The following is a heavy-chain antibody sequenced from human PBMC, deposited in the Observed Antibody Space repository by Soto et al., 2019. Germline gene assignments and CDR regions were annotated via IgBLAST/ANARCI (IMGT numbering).Heavy chain of an antibody. CDR1: GFTFSSYG. CDR2: IWYDGSNK. Sequence: GGSLRLSCAASGFTFSSYGMHWVRQAPGKGLEWVAVIWYDGSNKYYADSVKGRFTISRDNSKNTLYLQMNSLRAEDTAVYYCARDQKGGNYYYGMDVWGQGTTVTVSS. D-gene: IGHD1-26*01. V-gene: IGHV3-33*01. J-gene: IGHJ6*02. CDR3: ARDQKGGNYYYGMDV.